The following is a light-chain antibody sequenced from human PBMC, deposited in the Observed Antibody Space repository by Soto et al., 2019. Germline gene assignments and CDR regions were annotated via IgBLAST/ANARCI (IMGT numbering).Light chain of an antibody. J-gene: IGKJ4*01. CDR2: KAS. Sequence: DIQMTQSPSTLSASVGDRVTITCRASQNINRWLAWYQQKPGKAPKLLIYKASNLENGVPSRFRGSGSETEFTLTISSLQPDDFATYYCHQYHSSSTFGGGTTVDIK. V-gene: IGKV1-5*03. CDR3: HQYHSSST. CDR1: QNINRW.